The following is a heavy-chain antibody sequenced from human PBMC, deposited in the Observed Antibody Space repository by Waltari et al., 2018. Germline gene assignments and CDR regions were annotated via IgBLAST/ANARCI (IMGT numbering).Heavy chain of an antibody. CDR3: ARDGGGTYYFDY. CDR1: GFTFDDYG. V-gene: IGHV3-20*04. J-gene: IGHJ4*02. D-gene: IGHD3-16*01. Sequence: EVQLVESGGGVVRPGGSLRLSCAASGFTFDDYGMSWVRQAPGKGLEWVSGINWKGVSSGYDDSVKGLFTISRDNAKNSLYLQMNSLRAEDTALYYCARDGGGTYYFDYWGQGTLVTVSS. CDR2: INWKGVSS.